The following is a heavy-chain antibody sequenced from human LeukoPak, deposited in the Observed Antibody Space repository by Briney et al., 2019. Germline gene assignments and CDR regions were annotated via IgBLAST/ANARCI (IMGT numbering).Heavy chain of an antibody. CDR3: ARGAGGSGTFRAYYYYGMDV. Sequence: SETLSLTCAVYGGSFRGYYWSWIRQPPGKGLEWIGEINHSGSTNYNPSLKSRVTMSIDTSKNQVSLKLISVTAADAAVYYCARGAGGSGTFRAYYYYGMDVWGQGTTVTVSS. D-gene: IGHD3-10*01. CDR2: INHSGST. J-gene: IGHJ6*02. CDR1: GGSFRGYY. V-gene: IGHV4-34*01.